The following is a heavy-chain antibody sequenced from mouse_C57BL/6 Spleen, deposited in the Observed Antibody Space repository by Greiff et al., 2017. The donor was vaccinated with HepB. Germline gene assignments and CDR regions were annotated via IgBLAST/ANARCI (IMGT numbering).Heavy chain of an antibody. J-gene: IGHJ2*01. D-gene: IGHD1-1*01. CDR2: INPGSGGT. Sequence: VQLQQSGAELVRPGTSVKVSCKASGYAFTNYLIEWVKQRPGQGLEWIGVINPGSGGTNYNEKFKGKATLTVDKSSSTAYMQLSSLTSEDSAVYFCASCLYYYGSSLYFDYWGQGTTLTVSS. CDR1: GYAFTNYL. CDR3: ASCLYYYGSSLYFDY. V-gene: IGHV1-54*01.